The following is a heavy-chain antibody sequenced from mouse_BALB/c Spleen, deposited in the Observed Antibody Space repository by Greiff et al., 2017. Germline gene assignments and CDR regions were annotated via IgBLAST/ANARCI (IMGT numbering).Heavy chain of an antibody. CDR2: IDPANGNT. CDR1: GFNIKDTY. CDR3: ASSRIYYDYDGAC. V-gene: IGHV14-3*02. D-gene: IGHD2-4*01. Sequence: EVQLQQSGAELVKPGASVKLSCTASGFNIKDTYMHWVKQRPEQGLEWIGRIDPANGNTKYDPKFQGKATITADTSSNTAYLQLSSLTSEDTAVYYCASSRIYYDYDGACWGQGTLVTVSA. J-gene: IGHJ3*01.